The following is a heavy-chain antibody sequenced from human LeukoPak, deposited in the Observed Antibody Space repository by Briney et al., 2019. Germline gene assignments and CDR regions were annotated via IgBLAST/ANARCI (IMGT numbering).Heavy chain of an antibody. CDR2: IYYSGST. V-gene: IGHV4-30-4*07. CDR3: ARVVGYYDSSGYYATGDDAFDI. Sequence: PSETLSLTCAVSGGSISSGGYSWRWIRQPPGKGLEWIGYIYYSGSTYYNPSLKSRVTISVDTSKNQFSLKLSSVTAADTAVYYCARVVGYYDSSGYYATGDDAFDIWGQGTMVTVSS. CDR1: GGSISSGGYS. D-gene: IGHD3-22*01. J-gene: IGHJ3*02.